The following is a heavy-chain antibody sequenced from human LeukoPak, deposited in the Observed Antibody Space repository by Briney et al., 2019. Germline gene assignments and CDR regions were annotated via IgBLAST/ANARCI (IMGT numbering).Heavy chain of an antibody. CDR2: IYYSGST. CDR3: ARGSGRLAQEDYYYGMDV. J-gene: IGHJ6*02. V-gene: IGHV4-31*03. D-gene: IGHD3-10*01. CDR1: GGSISSGGYY. Sequence: SETLSLTCTVSGGSISSGGYYWSWIRQHPGKGLEWIGCIYYSGSTYYNPSLKSRVTISVATSKNQFSLKLSSVTAADTAVYYCARGSGRLAQEDYYYGMDVWGQGTTVTVSS.